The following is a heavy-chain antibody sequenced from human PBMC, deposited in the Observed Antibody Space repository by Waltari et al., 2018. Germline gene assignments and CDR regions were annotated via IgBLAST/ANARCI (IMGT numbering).Heavy chain of an antibody. D-gene: IGHD6-19*01. CDR2: IYSGGNT. CDR3: AKQSPSYTRGWYPLES. J-gene: IGHJ4*02. CDR1: GFTVRTTF. Sequence: EVQLVESGGNLIQPGGSLRLSCAASGFTVRTTFTSWVRQAPGKGLEWVSIIYSGGNTYYAGSVKGRFTISRDNYKNMVYLEMNSLRAEDTAVYYCAKQSPSYTRGWYPLESWGPGTLVTVSP. V-gene: IGHV3-53*01.